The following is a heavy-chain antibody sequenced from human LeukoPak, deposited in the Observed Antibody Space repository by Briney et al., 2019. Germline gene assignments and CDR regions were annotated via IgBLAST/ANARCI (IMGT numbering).Heavy chain of an antibody. J-gene: IGHJ3*02. CDR2: IYYSGST. V-gene: IGHV4-30-4*01. CDR1: GGSISSGDYY. CDR3: ARDDTYYYGSGSYGDAFVI. Sequence: PSETLSLTCTVSGGSISSGDYYWSGIRQPPGKGLEWIGYIYYSGSTYYNPSLKSRVTISVDTSKNQFSLKLSSVTAADTAVYYCARDDTYYYGSGSYGDAFVIWGQGTMVTVSS. D-gene: IGHD3-10*01.